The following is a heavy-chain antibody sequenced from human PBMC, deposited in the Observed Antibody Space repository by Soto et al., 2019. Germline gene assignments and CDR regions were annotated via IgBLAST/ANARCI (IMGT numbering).Heavy chain of an antibody. Sequence: SETLSLTCAVYGGSFSGYDWTLLRQPPGTGLEWIGEINHSGSSNYNPSLKSRVTISVDTSKNQFSLKLTSVTAADTAVYYCARDKTTGLFDYWGQGTLVTVSS. J-gene: IGHJ4*02. V-gene: IGHV4-34*01. D-gene: IGHD1-7*01. CDR2: INHSGSS. CDR3: ARDKTTGLFDY. CDR1: GGSFSGYD.